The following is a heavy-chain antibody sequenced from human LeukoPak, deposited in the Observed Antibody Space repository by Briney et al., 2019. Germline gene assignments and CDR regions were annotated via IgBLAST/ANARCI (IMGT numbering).Heavy chain of an antibody. CDR1: GGPLSTYY. J-gene: IGHJ6*02. Sequence: KPSETLSLTCSVSGGPLSTYYWTWTRQPPGKGLEWIGFIHQSGSTEYNPSLKSRVTMSLDTSRNQFSLKMSTVTAADTAVYYCSREQYTSGGSGWFGMDVWGQGTTVTVSS. V-gene: IGHV4-59*12. CDR2: IHQSGST. D-gene: IGHD6-19*01. CDR3: SREQYTSGGSGWFGMDV.